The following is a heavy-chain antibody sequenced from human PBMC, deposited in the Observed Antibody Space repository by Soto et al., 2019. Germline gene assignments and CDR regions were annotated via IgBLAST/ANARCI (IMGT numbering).Heavy chain of an antibody. D-gene: IGHD6-13*01. V-gene: IGHV5-10-1*01. J-gene: IGHJ6*02. CDR2: IDPSDSYT. CDR3: ARHGVYYYYYYYGMDV. Sequence: GESLKISCKGSGYSFTSYWISWVRQMPGKGLEWMGRIDPSDSYTNYSPSFQGHVTISADKSISTAYLQWSSLKASDTAMYYCARHGVYYYYYYYGMDVWGQGTTVTVSS. CDR1: GYSFTSYW.